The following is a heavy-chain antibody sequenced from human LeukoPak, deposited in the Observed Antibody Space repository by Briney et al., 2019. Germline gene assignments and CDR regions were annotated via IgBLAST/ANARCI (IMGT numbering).Heavy chain of an antibody. CDR3: ARGGVAAAGMAY. J-gene: IGHJ4*02. CDR2: IYYSGST. Sequence: SETLSLTCTVSGGSISSSSYYWGWIRQPPGKGLEWIGSIYYSGSTYYNPSLKSRVTISVDTSKNQFSLKLSSVTAADTAVYYCARGGVAAAGMAYWGQGTLVTVSS. CDR1: GGSISSSSYY. V-gene: IGHV4-39*01. D-gene: IGHD6-13*01.